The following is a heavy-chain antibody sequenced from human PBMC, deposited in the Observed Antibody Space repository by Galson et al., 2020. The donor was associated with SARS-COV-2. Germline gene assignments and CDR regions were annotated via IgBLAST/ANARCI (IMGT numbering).Heavy chain of an antibody. CDR1: GYTFTSYD. V-gene: IGHV1-8*01. D-gene: IGHD2-2*02. Sequence: ASVKVSCKASGYTFTSYDINWVRQATGQGLEWMGWMNPNSGNTGYAQKFQGRVTMTRNTSISTAYMELSSLRSEDTAVYYCARGVRQYQLLYRNPIRWFDPWGQGTLVTVSS. CDR3: ARGVRQYQLLYRNPIRWFDP. CDR2: MNPNSGNT. J-gene: IGHJ5*02.